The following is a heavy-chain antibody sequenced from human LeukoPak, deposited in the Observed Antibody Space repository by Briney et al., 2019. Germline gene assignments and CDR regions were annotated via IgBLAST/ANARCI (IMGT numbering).Heavy chain of an antibody. J-gene: IGHJ4*02. CDR3: ARGYDYVWGSYRRYNYFDY. CDR1: GGSFSGYY. CDR2: INHSGST. Sequence: PSETLSLTCAVYGGSFSGYYWSWIRQPPGKGLEWIGEINHSGSTNYNPSLKSRVTISVDTSKNQFSLKLSSGIAADTAVYYCARGYDYVWGSYRRYNYFDYWGQGTLVTVSS. D-gene: IGHD3-16*02. V-gene: IGHV4-34*01.